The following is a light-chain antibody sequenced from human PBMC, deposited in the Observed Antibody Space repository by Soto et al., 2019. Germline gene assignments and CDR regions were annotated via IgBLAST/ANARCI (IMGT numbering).Light chain of an antibody. V-gene: IGKV3-20*01. CDR2: GAS. Sequence: EIVLTQSPGTLSLSPGERATLSCRASQSVSSSYLAWYQQKPGQAPRLLIYGASSRATGIPDRFSGSGSGTDFTLTISSLQSEDFAVYYCQQYNNWPPWTFGRGTKVEIK. J-gene: IGKJ1*01. CDR1: QSVSSSY. CDR3: QQYNNWPPWT.